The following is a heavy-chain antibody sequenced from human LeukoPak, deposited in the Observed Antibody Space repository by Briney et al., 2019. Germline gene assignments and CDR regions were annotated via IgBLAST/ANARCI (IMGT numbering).Heavy chain of an antibody. CDR1: GGSISSGGFN. CDR2: IYYSGST. CDR3: ARDAYFDSSPFDY. Sequence: SETLSLTCTVSGGSISSGGFNWSWIRQHPGKGLEWIGYIYYSGSTYYNPSLKSRITISVDTSKNQFSLKVSSVTAADTAVYYCARDAYFDSSPFDYWGQGTLVTVSS. J-gene: IGHJ4*02. D-gene: IGHD3-22*01. V-gene: IGHV4-31*03.